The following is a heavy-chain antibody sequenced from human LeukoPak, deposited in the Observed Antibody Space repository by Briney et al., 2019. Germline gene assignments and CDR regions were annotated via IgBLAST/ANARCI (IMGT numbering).Heavy chain of an antibody. J-gene: IGHJ4*02. CDR2: INPSGGST. CDR1: GYTFTGYY. Sequence: ASVKVSCKASGYTFTGYYMHWVRQAPGQGLEWMGIINPSGGSTSYAQKFQGRVTMTRDTSTSTVYMELSSLRSEDTAVYYCARGGRLRLGELSWDYFDYWGQGTLVTVSS. V-gene: IGHV1-46*01. CDR3: ARGGRLRLGELSWDYFDY. D-gene: IGHD3-16*02.